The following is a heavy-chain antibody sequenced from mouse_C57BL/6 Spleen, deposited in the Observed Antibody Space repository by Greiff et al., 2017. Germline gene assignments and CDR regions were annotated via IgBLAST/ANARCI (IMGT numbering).Heavy chain of an antibody. CDR3: ARPRDYSNYDWYFGV. CDR2: IYPRDGST. V-gene: IGHV1-78*01. J-gene: IGHJ1*03. D-gene: IGHD2-5*01. CDR1: GYTFTDHT. Sequence: VQLQQSDAELVKPGASVKISCKVSGYTFTDHTIHWMKQRPEQGLEWIGYIYPRDGSTKYNEKFKGKATLTANKASSTAYMQLNSLTSEDSAVYFCARPRDYSNYDWYFGVWGTGTTVTVSS.